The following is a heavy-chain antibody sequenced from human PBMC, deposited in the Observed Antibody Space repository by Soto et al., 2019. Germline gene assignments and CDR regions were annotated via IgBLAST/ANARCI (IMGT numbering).Heavy chain of an antibody. D-gene: IGHD2-21*02. CDR3: AIFRGDYIGFDY. V-gene: IGHV1-46*03. CDR1: GYTFTSYY. Sequence: ASVKVSCKASGYTFTSYYMHWVRQAPGQGLEWMGIINPSSGSTSYAQKFQGRVTMTRDTSTSTVYMELSSLRSEDTAVYYCAIFRGDYIGFDYWGQGTLVTVSS. CDR2: INPSSGST. J-gene: IGHJ4*02.